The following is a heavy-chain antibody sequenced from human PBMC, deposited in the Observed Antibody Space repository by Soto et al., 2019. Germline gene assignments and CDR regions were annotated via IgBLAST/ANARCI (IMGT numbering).Heavy chain of an antibody. V-gene: IGHV3-23*01. J-gene: IGHJ5*02. CDR2: ISGSSGST. Sequence: EVQLLESGGGLVQPGGSLRLSCAASGFTFSNYAMSWVRQAPGKGLEWVSSISGSSGSTYYADSVKGRFTISRDNSNNTLYLQMNSLRAEDTAVYYCAKDIVVVPAAGDCFDPWGQGTMVTVSS. D-gene: IGHD2-2*01. CDR3: AKDIVVVPAAGDCFDP. CDR1: GFTFSNYA.